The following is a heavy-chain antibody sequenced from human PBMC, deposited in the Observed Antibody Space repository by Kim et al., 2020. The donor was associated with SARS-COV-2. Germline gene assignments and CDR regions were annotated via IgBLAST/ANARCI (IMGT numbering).Heavy chain of an antibody. CDR3: ARDVAGPYGE. Sequence: GGSLRLSCVASGFTLRTYGMHWVRQAPGQGLVWVSRIDENGAITTYADSVKGRFTISRDNSKNTLYLQMDSLRAEDTAVYYCARDVAGPYGEWGQGTLVT. J-gene: IGHJ4*02. CDR1: GFTLRTYG. V-gene: IGHV3-74*03. D-gene: IGHD3-10*01. CDR2: IDENGAIT.